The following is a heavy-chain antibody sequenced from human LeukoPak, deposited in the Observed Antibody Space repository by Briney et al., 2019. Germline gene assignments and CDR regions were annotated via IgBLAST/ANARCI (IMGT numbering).Heavy chain of an antibody. CDR1: GFTFSNYW. CDR3: ASASSHRIAAGGDY. D-gene: IGHD6-13*01. J-gene: IGHJ4*02. V-gene: IGHV3-74*01. Sequence: GSLRLSCAASGFTFSNYWMHWVRQAPGKGLVWVSRINSDGSSRNYADSVKGRFTISRDNAKNTLYLQMNSLRAEDTAVYYCASASSHRIAAGGDYWGQGTLVTVST. CDR2: INSDGSSR.